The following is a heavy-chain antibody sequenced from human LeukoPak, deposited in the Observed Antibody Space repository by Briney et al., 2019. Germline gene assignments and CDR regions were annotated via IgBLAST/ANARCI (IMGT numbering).Heavy chain of an antibody. CDR1: GLTLSSNY. V-gene: IGHV3-53*01. Sequence: PGGSLRLFCAASGLTLSSNYMAWVRQAPGKGLEWVSVIYNGVNTNYADSVKGRFTISRDNSKNTLYLQMNSLRAEDTAVYYCAGGPRWLAFDYWGQGTLVTVSS. D-gene: IGHD6-19*01. CDR2: IYNGVNT. J-gene: IGHJ4*02. CDR3: AGGPRWLAFDY.